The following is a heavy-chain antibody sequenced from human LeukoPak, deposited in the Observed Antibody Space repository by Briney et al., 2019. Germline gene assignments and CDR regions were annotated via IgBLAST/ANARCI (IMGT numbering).Heavy chain of an antibody. CDR3: STTYYYDSSEGY. V-gene: IGHV3-15*07. CDR1: GFTFSSAW. CDR2: IKSETDGGTT. D-gene: IGHD3-22*01. Sequence: PGGSLRLSCAASGFTFSSAWMNWVRLAPGKGLEWVGRIKSETDGGTTDYAAPVKGRFTISRDDSKNTLYPQMNSLKTEDTAVYYCSTTYYYDSSEGYWGQGTLVTVSS. J-gene: IGHJ4*02.